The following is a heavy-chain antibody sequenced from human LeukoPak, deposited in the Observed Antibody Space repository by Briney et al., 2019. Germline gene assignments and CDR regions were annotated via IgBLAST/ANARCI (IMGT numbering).Heavy chain of an antibody. CDR2: IKSKTDGGTT. Sequence: PGGSLRLSCAASGFTFSNAWMSWVRQAPGKGLEWVGRIKSKTDGGTTDYAAPVKGRFTISRDDSKNTLYLQMNSLKTEDTAVYYCTTAVLRYFDWLLGPWGYFDYWGQGTLVTVSS. CDR3: TTAVLRYFDWLLGPWGYFDY. CDR1: GFTFSNAW. J-gene: IGHJ4*02. D-gene: IGHD3-9*01. V-gene: IGHV3-15*01.